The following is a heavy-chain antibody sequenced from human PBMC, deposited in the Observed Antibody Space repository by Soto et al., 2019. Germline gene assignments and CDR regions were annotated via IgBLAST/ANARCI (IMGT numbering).Heavy chain of an antibody. J-gene: IGHJ5*01. V-gene: IGHV4-30-4*01. D-gene: IGHD2-15*01. CDR1: GESISTVDYF. Sequence: QVHLLESGPGLVKPSQTLSLTCSVSGESISTVDYFWAWIRQPPGQALEYIGYIYKSTTTYYNLSFEIRVAIPLDTSKSKFSLNETSVTAADTAVYFCARGRYCLTGSCFPNWFDSWGQGTLVTVSS. CDR2: IYKSTTT. CDR3: ARGRYCLTGSCFPNWFDS.